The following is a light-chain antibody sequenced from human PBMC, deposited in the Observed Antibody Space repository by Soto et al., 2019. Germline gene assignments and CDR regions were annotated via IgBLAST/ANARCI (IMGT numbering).Light chain of an antibody. J-gene: IGLJ2*01. Sequence: QSVLTQPPSASGTPGQRVTISCSGSSSNIGRNAVSWYQQLPGTAPKLLIYSNDQRPSGVPDRFSGAKSGTSASLAISGLQSEYEADYYCAAWDDSLSGRVVFGGGTQLTVL. CDR1: SSNIGRNA. CDR2: SND. CDR3: AAWDDSLSGRVV. V-gene: IGLV1-44*01.